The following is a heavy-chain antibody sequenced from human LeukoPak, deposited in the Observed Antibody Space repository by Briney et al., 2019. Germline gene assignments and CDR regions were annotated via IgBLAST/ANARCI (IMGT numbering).Heavy chain of an antibody. J-gene: IGHJ4*02. CDR2: ISYDGSNK. CDR1: GFTFSSYG. CDR3: AIALRGYSYGHEGFDY. Sequence: QPGRSLRLSCAASGFTFSSYGMHWVRQAPGKGLEWVAVISYDGSNKYYADSVKGRFTISRDNSMNTLYLQMNSLRAEDTAVYYCAIALRGYSYGHEGFDYWGQGTLVTVSS. D-gene: IGHD5-18*01. V-gene: IGHV3-30*03.